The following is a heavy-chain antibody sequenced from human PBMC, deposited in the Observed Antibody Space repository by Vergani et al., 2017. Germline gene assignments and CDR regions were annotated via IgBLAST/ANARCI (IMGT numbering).Heavy chain of an antibody. J-gene: IGHJ5*02. D-gene: IGHD2-2*01. Sequence: QVQLVQSGAEVKKPGASVKVSCKASGYTFTSYAMHWVRQAPGQRLEWMGWINAGNGNTKYSQKFQGRVTITRDTSASTAYMGLSSLRSEDTAVYYCARDNRLYCSSTSCYGSPLSNWFDPWGQGTLVTVSS. CDR3: ARDNRLYCSSTSCYGSPLSNWFDP. CDR2: INAGNGNT. V-gene: IGHV1-3*01. CDR1: GYTFTSYA.